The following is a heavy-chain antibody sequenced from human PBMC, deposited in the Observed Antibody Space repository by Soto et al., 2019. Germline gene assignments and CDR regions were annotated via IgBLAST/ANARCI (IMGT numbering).Heavy chain of an antibody. Sequence: PGGSLRLSCAASGFTFSSYSMNWVRQAPGKGLEWVSSISSSSSYIYYADSVKGRFTISRDNAKNSLYLQMNSLRAEDTAVYYCARDSPKGYYFDYWGQGTLVTVSS. CDR2: ISSSSSYI. CDR1: GFTFSSYS. V-gene: IGHV3-21*01. J-gene: IGHJ4*02. CDR3: ARDSPKGYYFDY.